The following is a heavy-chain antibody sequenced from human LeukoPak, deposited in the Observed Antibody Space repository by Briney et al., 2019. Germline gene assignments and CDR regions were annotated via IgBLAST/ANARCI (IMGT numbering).Heavy chain of an antibody. J-gene: IGHJ5*02. CDR3: ARTYDSSGYYYNWFGP. V-gene: IGHV1-2*02. D-gene: IGHD3-22*01. CDR2: INPNSGGT. Sequence: ASVKVSCKASGYTFTGYYMHWVRQAPGQGLEWMGWINPNSGGTNCAQKFQGRVTMTRDTSISTAYMELSRLRSDDTAVYYCARTYDSSGYYYNWFGPWGQGTLVTVSS. CDR1: GYTFTGYY.